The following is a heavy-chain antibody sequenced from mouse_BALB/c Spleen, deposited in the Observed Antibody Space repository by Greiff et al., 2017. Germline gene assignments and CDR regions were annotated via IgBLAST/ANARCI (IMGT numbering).Heavy chain of an antibody. CDR1: GFSLTSYG. J-gene: IGHJ3*01. Sequence: VKLMESGPGLVAPSQSLSITCTVSGFSLTSYGVHWVRQPPGKGLEWLGVIWAGGSTNYNSALMSRLSISKDNSKSQVFLKMNSLQTDDPAMYYCARGEYDKAWFAYWGQGTLVTVSA. CDR2: IWAGGST. D-gene: IGHD2-14*01. CDR3: ARGEYDKAWFAY. V-gene: IGHV2-9*02.